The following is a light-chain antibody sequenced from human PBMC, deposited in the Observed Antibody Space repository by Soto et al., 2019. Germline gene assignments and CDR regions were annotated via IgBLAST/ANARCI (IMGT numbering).Light chain of an antibody. J-gene: IGKJ4*01. Sequence: DVQMTQFPSSLSASVGDRVTITCRASQPISIFLNWYQHKAGQAPKLLIRGASNLHGGVPSRFRGSGSQRDCTLTISNLQPEDFATFYCQQTFITPPHTFGGGTRVEMK. CDR1: QPISIF. V-gene: IGKV1-39*01. CDR3: QQTFITPPHT. CDR2: GAS.